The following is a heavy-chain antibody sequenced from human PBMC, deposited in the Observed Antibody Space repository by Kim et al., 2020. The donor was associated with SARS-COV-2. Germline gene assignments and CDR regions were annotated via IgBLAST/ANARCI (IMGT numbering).Heavy chain of an antibody. Sequence: NPSLKSRVTISVDTSKNQCALKLSSGTAADTAVYYCASALWFGEGDGCDPWGQGTLVTVSS. V-gene: IGHV4-39*01. J-gene: IGHJ5*02. CDR3: ASALWFGEGDGCDP. D-gene: IGHD3-10*01.